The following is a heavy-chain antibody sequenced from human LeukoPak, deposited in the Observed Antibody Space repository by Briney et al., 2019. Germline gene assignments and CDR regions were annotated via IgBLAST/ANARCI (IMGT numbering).Heavy chain of an antibody. CDR3: ARDVSGDYFDF. D-gene: IGHD3-3*02. V-gene: IGHV3-23*01. Sequence: GGSLRLSCAASGFTFSSYAMSWVRQAPGKGLEWVSAISGSGGSTYYADSVKGRFTISRDDLRNTLYLQMNSLRAEDTAVYYCARDVSGDYFDFWGQGTLVTVSS. CDR2: ISGSGGST. J-gene: IGHJ4*02. CDR1: GFTFSSYA.